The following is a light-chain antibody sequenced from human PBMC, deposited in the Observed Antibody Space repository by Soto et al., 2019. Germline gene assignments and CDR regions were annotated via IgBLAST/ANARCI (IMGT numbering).Light chain of an antibody. Sequence: QSALTQPRSVSGSPGQSVTISCTGTSSDVGGYNYVSWYQQHPGKDPKLMIYDVTKRPSGVPDRFSGSKSGNTASLTISGLQAEDEADYYCCSYAGSPHVVFGGGTKLAVL. CDR2: DVT. J-gene: IGLJ2*01. CDR3: CSYAGSPHVV. CDR1: SSDVGGYNY. V-gene: IGLV2-11*01.